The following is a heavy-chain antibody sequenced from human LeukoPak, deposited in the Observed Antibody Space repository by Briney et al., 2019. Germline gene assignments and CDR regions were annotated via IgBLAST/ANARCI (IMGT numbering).Heavy chain of an antibody. V-gene: IGHV4-31*03. CDR1: GGSISSGGYY. Sequence: SQTLSLTCTVSGGSISSGGYYWSWIRQHPGKGLEWIGYIYYSGSTYYNPSLKSRVTISVDTSKNQFSLKLSSMTAADTAVYYCARVDGSGSYYSQKYGMDVWGQGTTVTVSS. D-gene: IGHD3-10*01. CDR2: IYYSGST. CDR3: ARVDGSGSYYSQKYGMDV. J-gene: IGHJ6*02.